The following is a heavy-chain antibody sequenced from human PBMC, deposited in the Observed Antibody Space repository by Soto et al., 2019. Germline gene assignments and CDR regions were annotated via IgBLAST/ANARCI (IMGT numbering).Heavy chain of an antibody. J-gene: IGHJ6*03. CDR2: INPNSGGT. Sequence: ASVKVSCKASGYTFTGYYMHWVRQAPGQGLEWMGWINPNSGGTNYAQKFQGWVTMTRDTSISTAYMELSRLRSDDTAVYYCARDFVELPYYYYYMDVWGKGTKVPVSS. D-gene: IGHD3-10*01. V-gene: IGHV1-2*04. CDR1: GYTFTGYY. CDR3: ARDFVELPYYYYYMDV.